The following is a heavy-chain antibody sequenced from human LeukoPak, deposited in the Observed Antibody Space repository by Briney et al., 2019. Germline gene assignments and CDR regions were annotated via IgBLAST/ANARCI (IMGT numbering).Heavy chain of an antibody. CDR1: GYSFTSHW. CDR2: IYPGNSES. CDR3: TRHIAAGGPDY. V-gene: IGHV5-51*01. D-gene: IGHD6-13*01. J-gene: IGHJ4*02. Sequence: GESLKISCKGSGYSFTSHWIGWVRQVPGKGLEWMGIIYPGNSESRFSPSFQGQVTFSADKSISTAYLQWSSLKASDTAIYYCTRHIAAGGPDYWGQGTLVTVSS.